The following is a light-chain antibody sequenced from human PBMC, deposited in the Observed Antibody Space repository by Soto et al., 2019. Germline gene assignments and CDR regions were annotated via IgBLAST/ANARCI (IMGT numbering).Light chain of an antibody. CDR2: DAS. CDR1: QSISSW. V-gene: IGKV1-5*01. J-gene: IGKJ1*01. CDR3: QQYNSYRT. Sequence: DIQMTQSPSTLSASVGDRVTITCRASQSISSWLAWYQQKPGKAPKLLIYDASSLESGVPSRFSGSGSVTEFTLTIRSLQPDDFATYYCQQYNSYRTFGQGTKVESK.